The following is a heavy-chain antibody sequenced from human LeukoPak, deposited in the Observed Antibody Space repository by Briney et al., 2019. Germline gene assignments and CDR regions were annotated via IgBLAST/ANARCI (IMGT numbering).Heavy chain of an antibody. CDR2: INPSGGST. CDR3: ARDSLPHYYTSGSQNPADY. CDR1: GFTLTSYR. V-gene: IGHV1-46*01. D-gene: IGHD3-10*01. J-gene: IGHJ4*02. Sequence: ASVKVSCTASGFTLTSYRIQWVRQAPGQGLEWMGVINPSGGSTSYTQKFQGRVTMTRDTSTSTVYMELSGLTSEDTAVYYCARDSLPHYYTSGSQNPADYWGQGTLVTVSS.